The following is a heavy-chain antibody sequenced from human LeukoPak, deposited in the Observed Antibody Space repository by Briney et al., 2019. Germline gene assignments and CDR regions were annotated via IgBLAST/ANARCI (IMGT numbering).Heavy chain of an antibody. Sequence: SETLSLTCAVYGGSFSGYYWSWIRQPPGKGLEWIGEINHSGSTNYNPSLKSRVTISVDTSKNQFSLKLSSVTAADMAVYYCARLPPRGYCSSTSCSPWGQGTLVTVSS. J-gene: IGHJ5*02. CDR3: ARLPPRGYCSSTSCSP. CDR2: INHSGST. D-gene: IGHD2-2*01. CDR1: GGSFSGYY. V-gene: IGHV4-34*01.